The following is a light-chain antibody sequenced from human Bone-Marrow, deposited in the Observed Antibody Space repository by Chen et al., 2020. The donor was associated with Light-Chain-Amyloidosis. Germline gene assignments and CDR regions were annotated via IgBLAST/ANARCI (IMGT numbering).Light chain of an antibody. V-gene: IGLV6-57*01. CDR1: SGSIATNY. CDR2: ADD. CDR3: QSYQGSSQGV. Sequence: NFMLTQPHSVSESPGKTVIISCTRSSGSIATNYVQWYQQRPGSSPTTVIYADDQRPSGVPDRFSGSIDGSSTSASLTISGLKTEDEAAYYCQSYQGSSQGVFGGGTKLTVL. J-gene: IGLJ3*02.